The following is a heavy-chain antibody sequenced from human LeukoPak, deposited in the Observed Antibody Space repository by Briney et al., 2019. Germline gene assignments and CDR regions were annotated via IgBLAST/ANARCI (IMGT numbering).Heavy chain of an antibody. CDR3: ARRPDWGYDYYMDV. CDR1: GYSISSGYF. Sequence: PSETLSLTCNVSGYSISSGYFWGWIRPPPGKGLEWIGGVYSSGSTYYNPSLESRLTISLKTSKNQFSLKLRSVTAADTAVYYCARRPDWGYDYYMDVWGKGTTVTVSS. CDR2: VYSSGST. D-gene: IGHD3-16*01. J-gene: IGHJ6*03. V-gene: IGHV4-38-2*02.